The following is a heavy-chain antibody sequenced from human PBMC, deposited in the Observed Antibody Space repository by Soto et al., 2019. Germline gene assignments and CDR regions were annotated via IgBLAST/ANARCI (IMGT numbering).Heavy chain of an antibody. CDR2: INHSGST. J-gene: IGHJ4*02. D-gene: IGHD1-26*01. CDR3: ARSLKNGYSPREVSPDY. Sequence: SETLSLTCAVYGGSFSGYYWSWIRQPPGKGLEWIGEINHSGSTNYNPSLKSRVTISVDTSKNQFSLKLSSVTAADTAVYYCARSLKNGYSPREVSPDYWGQGTLVTVSS. CDR1: GGSFSGYY. V-gene: IGHV4-34*01.